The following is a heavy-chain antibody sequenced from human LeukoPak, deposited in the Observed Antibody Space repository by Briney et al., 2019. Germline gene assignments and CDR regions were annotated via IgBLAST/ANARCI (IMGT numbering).Heavy chain of an antibody. CDR1: GLIFSNYW. J-gene: IGHJ4*02. CDR3: ATGGAWYYDY. V-gene: IGHV3-74*01. D-gene: IGHD3-16*01. Sequence: GGSLRLSCAASGLIFSNYWMHWVRQAPGKGLVWVSRINSDGSSTIYVDSVKGRFTISRDNAKNTVDLQMNSLSAEDTAVYYCATGGAWYYDYWGQGAVVTVSS. CDR2: INSDGSST.